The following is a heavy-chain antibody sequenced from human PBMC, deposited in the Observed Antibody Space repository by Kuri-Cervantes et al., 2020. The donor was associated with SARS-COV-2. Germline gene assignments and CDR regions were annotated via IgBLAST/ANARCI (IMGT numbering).Heavy chain of an antibody. Sequence: GESLKISCAASGFTFSSYSMNWVRQAPGKGLEWVSYISSSSTIYYADSVKGRFTISRDNAKNSLYLQMNSLRAEDTAVYYCARETFLTRGPMPAPLLDYWGQGTLVTVSS. D-gene: IGHD2-2*01. V-gene: IGHV3-48*01. CDR2: ISSSSTI. CDR3: ARETFLTRGPMPAPLLDY. J-gene: IGHJ4*02. CDR1: GFTFSSYS.